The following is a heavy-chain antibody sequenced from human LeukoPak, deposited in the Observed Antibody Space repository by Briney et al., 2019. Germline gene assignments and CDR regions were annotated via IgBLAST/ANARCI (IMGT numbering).Heavy chain of an antibody. CDR1: GFTFSSYG. Sequence: GGSLRLSCAASGFTFSSYGMHWVRQAPGKGLEWVAFIRYDGSNKYYADSVKGRFTISRDNSKNTLYLQMNSLRAEDTAVYYCAKDQYYYDSSGYFSYFDYWGQGTLVTVSS. CDR3: AKDQYYYDSSGYFSYFDY. CDR2: IRYDGSNK. D-gene: IGHD3-22*01. V-gene: IGHV3-30*02. J-gene: IGHJ4*02.